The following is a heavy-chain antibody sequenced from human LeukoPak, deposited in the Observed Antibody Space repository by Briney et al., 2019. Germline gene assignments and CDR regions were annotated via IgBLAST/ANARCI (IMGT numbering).Heavy chain of an antibody. D-gene: IGHD3-9*01. Sequence: ASVKVSCKTSGYTFTSYGISWVRQAPGQGLEWMGWMSAYNGNTSYAQKFQGRVTMTRDTSTTTAYMELRSLRSDDTAVYYCASSREPRYDINYGMDVWGQGTTVTVSS. CDR2: MSAYNGNT. J-gene: IGHJ6*02. CDR1: GYTFTSYG. V-gene: IGHV1-18*01. CDR3: ASSREPRYDINYGMDV.